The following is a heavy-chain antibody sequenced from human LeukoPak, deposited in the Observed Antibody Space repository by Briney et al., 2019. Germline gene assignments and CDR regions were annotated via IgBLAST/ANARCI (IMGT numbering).Heavy chain of an antibody. CDR2: ISSISSYI. CDR3: ARGLYGSGSYNY. V-gene: IGHV3-21*01. Sequence: GGSLRLSCAASGFTFSSYSMNWGRQAPGKGLEWVSSISSISSYIYYADSVKGRFTISRDNAKNSLYLQMNSLRAEDTAVYYCARGLYGSGSYNYWGQGTLVTVSS. D-gene: IGHD3-10*01. CDR1: GFTFSSYS. J-gene: IGHJ4*02.